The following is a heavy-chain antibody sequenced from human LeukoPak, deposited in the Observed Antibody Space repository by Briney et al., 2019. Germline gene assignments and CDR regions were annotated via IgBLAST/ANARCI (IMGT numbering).Heavy chain of an antibody. J-gene: IGHJ4*02. V-gene: IGHV3-23*01. Sequence: TGGSLRLSCAASGFTFSSYAMSWARQAPGKGLEWVSTISGSGGRTYYADSVKGRFTISRDNSNNTLSLQMTSLRAGDTAVYYCAKDHDALVPAAQFDYWGQGTLVTVSS. D-gene: IGHD2-2*01. CDR3: AKDHDALVPAAQFDY. CDR1: GFTFSSYA. CDR2: ISGSGGRT.